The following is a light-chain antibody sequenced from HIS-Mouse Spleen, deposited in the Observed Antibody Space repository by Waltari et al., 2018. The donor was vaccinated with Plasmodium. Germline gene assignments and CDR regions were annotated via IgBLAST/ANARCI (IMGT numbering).Light chain of an antibody. CDR3: QQSYSTPPYT. CDR2: AAS. Sequence: DIQMTQSPSSLSASVGERVTITCLASQSISSYLNWYQQKPGKAPKLLIYAASSLQSGVPSRFSGSGSGTDFTLTISSLQPEDFATYYCQQSYSTPPYTFGQGTKLEIK. CDR1: QSISSY. V-gene: IGKV1-39*01. J-gene: IGKJ2*01.